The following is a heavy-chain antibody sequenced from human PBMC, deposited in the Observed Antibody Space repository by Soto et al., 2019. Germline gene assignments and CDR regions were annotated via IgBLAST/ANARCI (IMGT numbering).Heavy chain of an antibody. J-gene: IGHJ6*02. V-gene: IGHV5-10-1*01. D-gene: IGHD5-12*01. CDR1: GYSFTSYW. CDR3: AGPVDINGMDV. CDR2: IDPGDSYT. Sequence: GESLKISCNGSGYSFTSYWISLALQMPGKGLEWMGRIDPGDSYTNYSPSFQGHVTISADKSISTAYLQWSSLKASDTAMYYCAGPVDINGMDVWGQGTTVTVSS.